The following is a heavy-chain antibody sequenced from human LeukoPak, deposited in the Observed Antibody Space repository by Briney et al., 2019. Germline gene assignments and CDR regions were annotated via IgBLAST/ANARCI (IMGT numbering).Heavy chain of an antibody. CDR1: GGSISPYY. CDR3: ARSTGSTMFIDY. D-gene: IGHD3-10*02. Sequence: SETLSLTCTVSGGSISPYYWSWIRQPPGKGLVWLGYIYYSGNTDYNPSLKSRVTISVDTSKNQFSLKLSSVTAADTAVYYCARSTGSTMFIDYWGQGTLVTVSS. V-gene: IGHV4-59*12. J-gene: IGHJ4*02. CDR2: IYYSGNT.